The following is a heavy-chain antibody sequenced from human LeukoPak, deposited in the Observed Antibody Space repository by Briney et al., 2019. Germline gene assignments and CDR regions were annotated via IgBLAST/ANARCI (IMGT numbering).Heavy chain of an antibody. CDR2: ISSGGST. CDR3: AKGGVMGARETDY. J-gene: IGHJ4*02. CDR1: GFTLSSYT. V-gene: IGHV3-23*01. D-gene: IGHD2-8*01. Sequence: GGSLRLSCAASGFTLSSYTMGGVRQAPGKGLEWVSTISSGGSTYYPDSMKGRFTISRDNSKNTLYLQMNSLRGEDTAVYYCAKGGVMGARETDYWGQGTLVTVSS.